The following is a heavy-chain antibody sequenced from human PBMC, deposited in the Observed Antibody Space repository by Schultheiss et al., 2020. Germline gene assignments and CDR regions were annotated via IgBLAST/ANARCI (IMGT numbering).Heavy chain of an antibody. V-gene: IGHV4-31*03. Sequence: SETLSLTCTVSGGSISSGGYYWSWIRQHPGKGLEWIGYIYYSGSTYYNPSLKSRVTISVDTSKNQFSLKLSSVTAADTAVYYCARAYYDYVWGSYRYPLVYFDYWGQGTLVTVSS. D-gene: IGHD3-16*02. CDR3: ARAYYDYVWGSYRYPLVYFDY. CDR1: GGSISSGGYY. J-gene: IGHJ4*02. CDR2: IYYSGST.